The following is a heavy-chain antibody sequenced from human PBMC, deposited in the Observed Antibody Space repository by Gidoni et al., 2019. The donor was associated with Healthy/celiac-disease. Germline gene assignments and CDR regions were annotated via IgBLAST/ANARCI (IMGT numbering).Heavy chain of an antibody. J-gene: IGHJ5*02. CDR3: ARDLSNYGDPLSGWFDP. CDR2: INAGNGNT. Sequence: QVQLVQSGAEVKKPGASVTVSCKASGYTFTSHAMHWVRQAPGQRLEWMGWINAGNGNTKYSQKFQGRVTITRDTSASTAYMELSSLRSEDTAVYYCARDLSNYGDPLSGWFDPWGQGTLVTVSS. D-gene: IGHD4-17*01. CDR1: GYTFTSHA. V-gene: IGHV1-3*01.